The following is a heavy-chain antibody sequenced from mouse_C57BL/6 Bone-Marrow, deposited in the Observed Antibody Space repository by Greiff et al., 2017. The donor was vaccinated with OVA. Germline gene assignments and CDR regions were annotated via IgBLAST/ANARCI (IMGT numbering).Heavy chain of an antibody. CDR3: ARGPKAFYYSGSSYGYWYFDV. Sequence: VKVVESGAELVRPGASVKLSCKASGYTFTDYYINWVKQRPGQGLEWIARIYPGSGNTYYNEKFKGKATLTAEKSSSTAYMQLSSLTSEYSAVYFYARGPKAFYYSGSSYGYWYFDVWGTGTTVTVSS. CDR1: GYTFTDYY. J-gene: IGHJ1*03. D-gene: IGHD1-1*01. V-gene: IGHV1-76*01. CDR2: IYPGSGNT.